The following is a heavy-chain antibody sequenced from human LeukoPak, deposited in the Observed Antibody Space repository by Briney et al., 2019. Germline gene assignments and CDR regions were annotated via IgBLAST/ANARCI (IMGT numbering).Heavy chain of an antibody. Sequence: GGSLRLSCVGSGFTFSSTWMSWVRQAPGKGLEWVGRIKEDGSEKYYVDSVKGRFTISRDNAKNSLYLEMNSLRPEDTAVYYCARGGSRYLAHWGQGTLVTVSS. CDR2: IKEDGSEK. J-gene: IGHJ5*02. CDR3: ARGGSRYLAH. V-gene: IGHV3-7*04. D-gene: IGHD3-16*02. CDR1: GFTFSSTW.